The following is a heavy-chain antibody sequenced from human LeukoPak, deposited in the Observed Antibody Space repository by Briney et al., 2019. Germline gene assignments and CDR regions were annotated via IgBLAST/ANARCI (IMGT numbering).Heavy chain of an antibody. V-gene: IGHV5-51*01. J-gene: IGHJ4*02. D-gene: IGHD2-15*01. CDR1: GYSFSNDW. CDR2: IYPADSDT. Sequence: GESLKISCKGSGYSFSNDWIGWVRQMPGKGLEWMGIIYPADSDTKYSPSFQGQVTISADKSISTAYLQWNSLGASDTAMYYCARRGCIGGTCYGHWGQGTLVTASS. CDR3: ARRGCIGGTCYGH.